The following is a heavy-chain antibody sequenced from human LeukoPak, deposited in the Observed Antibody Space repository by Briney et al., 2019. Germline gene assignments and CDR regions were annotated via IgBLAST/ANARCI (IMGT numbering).Heavy chain of an antibody. CDR3: AKDGGLWVSAHWGDS. Sequence: GGSLRLSCAASGFTFSSYAMSWVRQAPGKGLEWVSTITTSDGNTYYADSVKGWFTVSRDNSKNTLFLQMNSLRAEDTAVYYCAKDGGLWVSAHWGDSWGRGTLVTVSS. V-gene: IGHV3-23*01. CDR1: GFTFSSYA. D-gene: IGHD7-27*01. J-gene: IGHJ4*02. CDR2: ITTSDGNT.